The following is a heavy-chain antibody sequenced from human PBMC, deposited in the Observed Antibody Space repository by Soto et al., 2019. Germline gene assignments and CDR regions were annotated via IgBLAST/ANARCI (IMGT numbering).Heavy chain of an antibody. CDR3: ARDPFGSGSH. CDR1: GFTFSSYW. CDR2: INSDGSSI. J-gene: IGHJ4*02. Sequence: EVQLVESGGGLVQPGGSLRLSCAASGFTFSSYWMHWVRQAPGEGLVWVSRINSDGSSINYADSVKGRFTISRDNAKNTLYLQMNSLRAEDTAVYYCARDPFGSGSHWGQGTLVTVSS. D-gene: IGHD3-10*01. V-gene: IGHV3-74*01.